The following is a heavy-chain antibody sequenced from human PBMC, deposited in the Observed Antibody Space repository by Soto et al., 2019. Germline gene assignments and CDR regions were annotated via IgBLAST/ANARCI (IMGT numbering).Heavy chain of an antibody. CDR3: ARDNSYGNWFDP. Sequence: SETLSLTCTVSGGSISSYYWSWIRQPPGKGLEWIGYIYYSGSTNYNPSLKSRVTISVDTSKNQFSLKLSSVTAADTAVYYCARDNSYGNWFDPWGQGTLVTVSS. CDR2: IYYSGST. D-gene: IGHD5-18*01. V-gene: IGHV4-59*01. J-gene: IGHJ5*02. CDR1: GGSISSYY.